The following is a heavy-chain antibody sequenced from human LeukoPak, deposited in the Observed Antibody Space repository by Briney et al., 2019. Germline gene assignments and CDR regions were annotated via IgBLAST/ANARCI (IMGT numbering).Heavy chain of an antibody. Sequence: GGSLRLSCAASGFTFSSSAMSWVRQGPGTGLEWVSAISGSGDTTFYADSVKGRFTISRDNSKKTLYLQVNSLRAEDTAVYFCAKELTTERTPGVDSWGQGTLVTVSS. D-gene: IGHD4-17*01. CDR3: AKELTTERTPGVDS. CDR1: GFTFSSSA. V-gene: IGHV3-23*01. CDR2: ISGSGDTT. J-gene: IGHJ4*02.